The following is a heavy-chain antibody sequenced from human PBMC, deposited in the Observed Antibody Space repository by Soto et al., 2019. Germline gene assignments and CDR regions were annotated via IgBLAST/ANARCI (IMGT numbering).Heavy chain of an antibody. CDR2: ISGSGGST. CDR1: GFTFSSYA. CDR3: AKDPKQWLVEYFQH. Sequence: GGSLRLSCAASGFTFSSYAMSWVRPAPGKGLEWVSAISGSGGSTYYADSVKGRFTISRDNSKNTLYLQMNSLRAEDTAVYYCAKDPKQWLVEYFQHWGQGTLVTVSS. J-gene: IGHJ1*01. D-gene: IGHD6-19*01. V-gene: IGHV3-23*01.